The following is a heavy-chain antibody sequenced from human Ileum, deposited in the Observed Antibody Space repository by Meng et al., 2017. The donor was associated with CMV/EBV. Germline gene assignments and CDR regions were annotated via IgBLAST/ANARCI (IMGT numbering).Heavy chain of an antibody. CDR1: GFSFRSYG. D-gene: IGHD3-10*01. CDR3: ARGSGSHGMDV. V-gene: IGHV3-30*02. CDR2: IWYDGSNK. Sequence: GGSLRLSCAASGFSFRSYGMHWVRQAPGKGLEWVALIWYDGSNKFYAGSVQGRFTISRDNSKNTLYLQMNSLRAEDTAVYYCARGSGSHGMDVWGQGTTVTVSS. J-gene: IGHJ6*02.